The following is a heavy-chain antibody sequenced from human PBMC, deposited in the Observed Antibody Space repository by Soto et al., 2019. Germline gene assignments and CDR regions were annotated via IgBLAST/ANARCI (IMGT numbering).Heavy chain of an antibody. J-gene: IGHJ4*02. Sequence: SETLSLTCAVYGVTFSGYYWTWIRQPPGTGLEWIGEINHSGSTNYNPSLKSPVTISVDTSKNQFSLKLTSVTAADTAVYYCARDKITGLFDYWGQGTLVTVS. CDR3: ARDKITGLFDY. CDR2: INHSGST. V-gene: IGHV4-34*01. CDR1: GVTFSGYY. D-gene: IGHD2-8*02.